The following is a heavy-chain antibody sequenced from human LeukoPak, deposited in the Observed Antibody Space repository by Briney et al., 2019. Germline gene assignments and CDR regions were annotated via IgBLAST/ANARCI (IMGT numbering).Heavy chain of an antibody. CDR3: AKPYYYDSSGIWDYPSCLDY. J-gene: IGHJ4*02. CDR1: GFTFSSYG. Sequence: PGGSLRLSCAASGFTFSSYGMHWVRQAPGKGLEWVAFIRYDGSNKYYADSVKGRFTISRDNSKNTLYLQMNSLRAEDTAVYYCAKPYYYDSSGIWDYPSCLDYWGQGTLVTVSS. CDR2: IRYDGSNK. V-gene: IGHV3-30*02. D-gene: IGHD3-22*01.